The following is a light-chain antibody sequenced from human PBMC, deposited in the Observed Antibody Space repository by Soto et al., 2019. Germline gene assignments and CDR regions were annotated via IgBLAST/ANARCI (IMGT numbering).Light chain of an antibody. J-gene: IGKJ5*01. Sequence: DIQMTQSPYSVSASVGDRVTITCRGSQGLYPWLAWYQQPPGNAPYLLIYTASSLQRGVPSRFSRTGSGTEFTLTINNLQPEDFAPYYCQQAASFPITVGQVTRLAIK. CDR1: QGLYPW. CDR2: TAS. CDR3: QQAASFPIT. V-gene: IGKV1-12*01.